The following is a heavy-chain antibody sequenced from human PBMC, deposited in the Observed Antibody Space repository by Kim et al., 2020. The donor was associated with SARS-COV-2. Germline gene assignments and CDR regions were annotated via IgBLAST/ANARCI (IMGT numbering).Heavy chain of an antibody. D-gene: IGHD6-13*01. CDR3: AKDPYGSSERDYGMDV. J-gene: IGHJ6*02. V-gene: IGHV3-23*01. Sequence: GRFHTSRDNSKNTLYLQMTSLRAEDTAVYYCAKDPYGSSERDYGMDVWGQGTTVTVSS.